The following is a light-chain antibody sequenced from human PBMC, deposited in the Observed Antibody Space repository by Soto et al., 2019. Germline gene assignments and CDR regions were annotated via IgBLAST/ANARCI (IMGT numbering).Light chain of an antibody. V-gene: IGLV7-46*01. CDR1: TGAVTGGHY. CDR2: DTN. CDR3: LLSYSGSWV. J-gene: IGLJ3*02. Sequence: QTVVTQEPSLTVSPGGTVTLTCGSSTGAVTGGHYPYWFQQKAGQAPRTLIYDTNKKHSWTPARFSGSLLGGKAALTLSGAQPDDEADYFCLLSYSGSWVFGGGTKVTVL.